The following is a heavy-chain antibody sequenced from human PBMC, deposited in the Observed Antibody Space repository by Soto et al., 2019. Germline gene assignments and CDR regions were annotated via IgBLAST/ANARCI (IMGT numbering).Heavy chain of an antibody. CDR1: GSPISSYY. V-gene: IGHV4-59*12. J-gene: IGHJ5*02. CDR2: IYYTGTT. CDR3: ARSVFP. Sequence: PSETLSLTCSVSGSPISSYYWGWFRLPPGQGLQWVGYIYYTGTTSYNPSLKSRVTISVDTSKNQFSLKLSSVTAADTAVYYCARSVFPWGQGTLVTVSS.